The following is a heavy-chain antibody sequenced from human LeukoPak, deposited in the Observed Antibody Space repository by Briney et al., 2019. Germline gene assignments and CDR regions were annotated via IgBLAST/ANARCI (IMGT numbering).Heavy chain of an antibody. V-gene: IGHV3-7*01. CDR2: IKQDGSEQ. Sequence: GGSLRLSCAASGFTFTTYWMGWVRQAPGKGMEWVANIKQDGSEQYYVDSVKGRFTISRDNAKNSLSLQMNSLRAEDTAVYYCARPLMYYYGSETYFWFDPWGQGTLVTVSS. CDR1: GFTFTTYW. J-gene: IGHJ5*02. D-gene: IGHD3-10*01. CDR3: ARPLMYYYGSETYFWFDP.